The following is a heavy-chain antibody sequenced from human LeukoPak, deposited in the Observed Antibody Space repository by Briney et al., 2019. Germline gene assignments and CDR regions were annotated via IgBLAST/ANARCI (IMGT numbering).Heavy chain of an antibody. J-gene: IGHJ4*02. D-gene: IGHD2-21*02. CDR1: GGSISSGSYY. V-gene: IGHV4-61*03. Sequence: SETLSLTCTVSGGSISSGSYYWSWIRQPPGKGLEWIGYVDHTGSTNFNPSLNGRVSISRDTTKNLFSLRLRSVTAADTAVYYCARHEKLAYCGGDCYTFDYWGQGTLVTVSS. CDR3: ARHEKLAYCGGDCYTFDY. CDR2: VDHTGST.